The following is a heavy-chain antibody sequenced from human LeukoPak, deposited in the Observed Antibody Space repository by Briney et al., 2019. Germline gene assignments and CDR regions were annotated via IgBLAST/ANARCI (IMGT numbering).Heavy chain of an antibody. Sequence: PGGSLRLSCAASGFIFSSYGMHWVRQAPGKGLVWVAVIWYDGSNKFYADSVKGRFTISRDNSKNTLYLQMNSLRAEDTAVYYCATYGDSRRRDWHFDLWGRGTLVTVSS. CDR1: GFIFSSYG. CDR2: IWYDGSNK. D-gene: IGHD4-17*01. J-gene: IGHJ2*01. V-gene: IGHV3-33*01. CDR3: ATYGDSRRRDWHFDL.